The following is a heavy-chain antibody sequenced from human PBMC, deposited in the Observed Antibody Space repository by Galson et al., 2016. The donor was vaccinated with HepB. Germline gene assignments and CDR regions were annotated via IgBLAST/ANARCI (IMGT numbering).Heavy chain of an antibody. CDR2: FDPEDGEN. CDR1: AYMLTELS. Sequence: SVKVSCKVVAYMLTELSIHWVRQAAGRGLEWMGSFDPEDGENVAAQKVQDRVTLTEDTSTDTAYMELRSLRFEDTAVYYCAAARTVGYLHRTGDHNAVGVWGQGTMVTVSS. CDR3: AAARTVGYLHRTGDHNAVGV. J-gene: IGHJ3*01. V-gene: IGHV1-24*01. D-gene: IGHD1-14*01.